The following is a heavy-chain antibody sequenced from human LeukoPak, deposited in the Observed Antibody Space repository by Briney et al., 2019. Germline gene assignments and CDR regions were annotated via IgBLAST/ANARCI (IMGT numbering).Heavy chain of an antibody. J-gene: IGHJ4*02. CDR1: GFTFSSYS. CDR2: ISSSSSYI. V-gene: IGHV3-21*01. CDR3: ARAGDGTADY. Sequence: AGSLRLSCAASGFTFSSYSMNWVRQAPGKGLEWVSSISSSSSYIYYADSVKGRFTISRDNAKNSLYLQMNSLRAEDTAVYYCARAGDGTADYWGQGTLVTVSS. D-gene: IGHD1-14*01.